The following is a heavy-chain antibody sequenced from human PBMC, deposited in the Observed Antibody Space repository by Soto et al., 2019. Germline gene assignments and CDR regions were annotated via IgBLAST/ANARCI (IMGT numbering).Heavy chain of an antibody. V-gene: IGHV3-30*18. Sequence: GGALRLSCSTSGVSLNIFGVHWVRQAPGKALEWVGLISKNGDNQYYGDSAKGRFIISRDNPKNSLYLQLHSLRPDDTAVYYCAKDAYNAAFDVWGQGTMVTVSS. CDR2: ISKNGDNQ. J-gene: IGHJ3*01. CDR1: GVSLNIFG. CDR3: AKDAYNAAFDV. D-gene: IGHD1-1*01.